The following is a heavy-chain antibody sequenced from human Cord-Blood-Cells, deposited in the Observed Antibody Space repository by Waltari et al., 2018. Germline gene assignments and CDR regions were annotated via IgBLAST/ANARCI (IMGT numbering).Heavy chain of an antibody. D-gene: IGHD6-13*01. CDR3: ARDLDQYSSSWYFDY. CDR1: GFTFSSYA. CDR2: ISYDGSNK. V-gene: IGHV3-30-3*01. J-gene: IGHJ4*02. Sequence: QVQLVESGGGVVQPGRSLRLSCAASGFTFSSYAMHWVRQAPGKGLEWVAVISYDGSNKNYADSVKGRFTISRDNSKNTLYLQRNSLRAEDTAVYYCARDLDQYSSSWYFDYWGQGTLVTVSS.